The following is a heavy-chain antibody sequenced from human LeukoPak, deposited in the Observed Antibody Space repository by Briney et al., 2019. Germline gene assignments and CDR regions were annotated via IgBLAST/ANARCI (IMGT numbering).Heavy chain of an antibody. J-gene: IGHJ4*02. Sequence: GGSLRLSCAASGFTFSSYGMHWVRQAPGKGLEWVAVIWYDGSNKYYAASVKGRFTISRDNSKNTLYLQMNSLRAEDTAVYYCARARVLLWFGEFDYWGQGTLVTVSS. CDR2: IWYDGSNK. D-gene: IGHD3-10*01. V-gene: IGHV3-33*01. CDR3: ARARVLLWFGEFDY. CDR1: GFTFSSYG.